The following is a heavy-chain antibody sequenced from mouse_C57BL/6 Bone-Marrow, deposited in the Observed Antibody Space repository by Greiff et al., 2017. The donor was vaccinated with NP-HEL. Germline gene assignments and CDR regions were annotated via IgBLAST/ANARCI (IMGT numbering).Heavy chain of an antibody. CDR1: GYAFSSSW. CDR2: IYPGDGDT. Sequence: VKLQESGPELVKPGASVKISCKASGYAFSSSWMNWVKQRPGKGLEWIGRIYPGDGDTNYNGKFKGKATLTADKSSSTAYMQLSSLTSEDSAVYFCARRPTTYGNYGFVMDYWGQGTSVTVSS. J-gene: IGHJ4*01. V-gene: IGHV1-82*01. D-gene: IGHD2-1*01. CDR3: ARRPTTYGNYGFVMDY.